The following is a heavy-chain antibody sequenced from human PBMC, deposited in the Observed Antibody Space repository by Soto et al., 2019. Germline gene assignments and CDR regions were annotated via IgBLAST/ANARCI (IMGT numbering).Heavy chain of an antibody. Sequence: GGSLRLSCAASGFTFSSYAMSWVRQAPGKGLEWVSAISGSGGSTYYADSVKGRFTISRDNSKNTLYLQMNSLRAEDTAVYYCAKGKRDPKTTVVTTFAFDIWGQGTMVTVSS. V-gene: IGHV3-23*01. J-gene: IGHJ3*02. CDR3: AKGKRDPKTTVVTTFAFDI. D-gene: IGHD4-17*01. CDR1: GFTFSSYA. CDR2: ISGSGGST.